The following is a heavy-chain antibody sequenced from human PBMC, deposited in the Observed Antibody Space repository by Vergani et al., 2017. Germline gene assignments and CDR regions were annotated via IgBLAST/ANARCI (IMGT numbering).Heavy chain of an antibody. V-gene: IGHV3-30-3*01. D-gene: IGHD6-13*01. Sequence: QVQLVASGGGVVQPGRSLRLSCAASGFTFSSYAMHWVRQAPGKGLEWVAVISYDGSNKYYADSVKGRFTISRDNSKNTLYLQMNSLRAEDTAVYYCAREREPSVHIAAAVYYYYGMDVWGQGTTVTVSS. CDR1: GFTFSSYA. CDR3: AREREPSVHIAAAVYYYYGMDV. CDR2: ISYDGSNK. J-gene: IGHJ6*02.